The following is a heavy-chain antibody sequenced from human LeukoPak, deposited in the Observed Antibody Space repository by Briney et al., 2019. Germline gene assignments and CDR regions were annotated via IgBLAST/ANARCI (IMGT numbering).Heavy chain of an antibody. Sequence: SETLSLTCTLSGGSITPHYWTWIRQPAGKGLEWIGRVYTSGSTQYNPSLKSRVTMSLNASKNRFSLRLTSVTAADTAVYYCARRIAARVFDYWGQGTLVTVSS. V-gene: IGHV4-4*07. J-gene: IGHJ4*02. CDR1: GGSITPHY. D-gene: IGHD6-6*01. CDR2: VYTSGST. CDR3: ARRIAARVFDY.